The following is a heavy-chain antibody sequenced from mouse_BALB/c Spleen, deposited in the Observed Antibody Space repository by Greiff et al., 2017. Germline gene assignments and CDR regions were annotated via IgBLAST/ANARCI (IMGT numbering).Heavy chain of an antibody. CDR2: ISYSGST. CDR1: GYSITSDYA. V-gene: IGHV3-2*02. J-gene: IGHJ3*01. D-gene: IGHD3-2*01. Sequence: EVQLVESGPGLVKPSQSLSLTCTVTGYSITSDYAWNWIRQFPGNKLEWMGYISYSGSTSYNPSLKSRISITRDTSKNQFFLQLNSVTTEDTATYYCAREGDSSGFAYWGQGTLVTVSA. CDR3: AREGDSSGFAY.